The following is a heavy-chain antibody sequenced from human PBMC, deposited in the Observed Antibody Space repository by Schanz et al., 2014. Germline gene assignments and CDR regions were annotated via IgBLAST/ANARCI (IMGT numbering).Heavy chain of an antibody. CDR1: GGTFSSFG. CDR2: IIPIHGIV. CDR3: ARGYGDSPTDF. D-gene: IGHD4-17*01. J-gene: IGHJ4*02. V-gene: IGHV1-69*04. Sequence: QVQLVQSGAEVKKPGSSVKVSCKASGGTFSSFGINWVRQAPGQGLEWMGRIIPIHGIVNYAQRFQDRVRITADKSTSTAYMELSSLKSEDTAVYYCARGYGDSPTDFWGQGTLVTVSS.